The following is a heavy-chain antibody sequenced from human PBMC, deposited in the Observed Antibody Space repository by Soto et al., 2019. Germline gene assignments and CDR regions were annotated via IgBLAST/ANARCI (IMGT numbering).Heavy chain of an antibody. CDR2: FFIGGST. CDR1: GGSMSSSTYY. V-gene: IGHV4-39*07. J-gene: IGHJ4*02. D-gene: IGHD3-10*01. Sequence: SETLSLTCTVSGGSMSSSTYYWGWMRQPPGKGLEWIASFFIGGSTYYNPSLKSRVAISVDTSKNQFSLKLSSVTAADTAVYYCARVGGFGATTIDYWGQGTLVTVSS. CDR3: ARVGGFGATTIDY.